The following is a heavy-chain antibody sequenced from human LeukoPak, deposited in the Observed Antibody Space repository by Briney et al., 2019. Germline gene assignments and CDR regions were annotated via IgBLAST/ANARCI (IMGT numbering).Heavy chain of an antibody. V-gene: IGHV3-48*01. CDR3: ARARGFGELPRSGLFDY. CDR2: ISLSSSTI. CDR1: GFTFSSYD. J-gene: IGHJ4*02. D-gene: IGHD3-10*01. Sequence: GGSLRLSCAASGFTFSSYDMDWVRQAPGKGLEWVSYISLSSSTIYYADSVKGRFTISRDNSKNTLYLQMNSLRAEDTAVYYCARARGFGELPRSGLFDYWGQGTLVTVSS.